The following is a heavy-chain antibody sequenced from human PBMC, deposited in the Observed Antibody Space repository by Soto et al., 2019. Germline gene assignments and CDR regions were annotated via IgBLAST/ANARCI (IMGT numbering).Heavy chain of an antibody. Sequence: QVQLVQSGAEVKKPGASVKVSCKASGYIFINYFIHWVRQAPGQGLEWMGIIHPNGGTTFLAQHFKGRLTLTSDTSTSTVYMELSSLRSDDTALYFCVREVPSAYYFEDYWGQGTLVPVSS. CDR2: IHPNGGTT. V-gene: IGHV1-46*01. J-gene: IGHJ4*02. CDR1: GYIFINYF. CDR3: VREVPSAYYFEDY. D-gene: IGHD3-9*01.